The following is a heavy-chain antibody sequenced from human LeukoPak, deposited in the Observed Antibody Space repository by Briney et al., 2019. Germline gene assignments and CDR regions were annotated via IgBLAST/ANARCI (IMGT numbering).Heavy chain of an antibody. CDR2: TWYDGTKK. CDR3: ARDSNYGSFDY. D-gene: IGHD4-11*01. Sequence: PGRSLRLSCATSGFSFGGYSMRWVRQAPGKGLEWVAVTWYDGTKKFYVDSVKGRFTISSDNFKNTLFLQMNSLRAENTAVYYCARDSNYGSFDYWGQGTLVTVSS. J-gene: IGHJ4*02. V-gene: IGHV3-33*01. CDR1: GFSFGGYS.